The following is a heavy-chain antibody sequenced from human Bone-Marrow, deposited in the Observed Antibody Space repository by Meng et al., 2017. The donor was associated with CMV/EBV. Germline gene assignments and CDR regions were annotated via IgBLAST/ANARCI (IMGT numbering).Heavy chain of an antibody. CDR3: ARDFSAWGGKHYYGMDV. CDR2: INPNSGAT. Sequence: ASVKVSCKASGYTFTGYFIHWVRQAPGQGLEWMGWINPNSGATTYAQKFQGRVTMTRDTSISTAYMELSRLRSDDTAVYYCARDFSAWGGKHYYGMDVWGQGTTVTVSS. D-gene: IGHD4-23*01. CDR1: GYTFTGYF. V-gene: IGHV1-2*02. J-gene: IGHJ6*02.